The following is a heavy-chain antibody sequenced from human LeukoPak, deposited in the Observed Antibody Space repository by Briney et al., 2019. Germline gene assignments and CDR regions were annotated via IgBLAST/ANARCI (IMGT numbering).Heavy chain of an antibody. CDR3: ARQYYGSGSYIFDY. D-gene: IGHD3-10*01. J-gene: IGHJ4*02. CDR2: IYYSGST. Sequence: SETLSLTCTVSGGSISSYYWSWIRQPPGKGLEWIGYIYYSGSTNYNPSLKSRVTISVDTSKNQFSLKLSSVTAADTAVYYCARQYYGSGSYIFDYWGQGTLVTVSS. V-gene: IGHV4-59*08. CDR1: GGSISSYY.